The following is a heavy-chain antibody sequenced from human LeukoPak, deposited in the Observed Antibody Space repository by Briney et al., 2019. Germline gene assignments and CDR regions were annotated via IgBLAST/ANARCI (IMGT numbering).Heavy chain of an antibody. CDR1: GFTFSSYS. CDR3: ARGLNYYDSSGHGYYFDY. Sequence: PGGSLRLSCAASGFTFSSYSMNWVRQAPGKGLEWVSSISSSSSYIYYADSVKGRFTISRDNAKNSLYLQMNSLRAEDTAVYYCARGLNYYDSSGHGYYFDYWGQGTLVTVSS. D-gene: IGHD3-22*01. J-gene: IGHJ4*02. CDR2: ISSSSSYI. V-gene: IGHV3-21*01.